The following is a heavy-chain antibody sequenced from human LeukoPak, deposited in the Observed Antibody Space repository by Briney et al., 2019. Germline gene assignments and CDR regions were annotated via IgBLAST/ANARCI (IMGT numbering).Heavy chain of an antibody. V-gene: IGHV1-8*01. CDR3: ARGRRGIRTLGY. D-gene: IGHD1-26*01. Sequence: GASVKVSCKASGYTFTSYDINWVRQATGQGLKWMGWMNPNSGNTGYAQKFQGRVTMTRNTSISTAYMELSSLRSEDTAVYYCARGRRGIRTLGYWGQGTLVTVSS. J-gene: IGHJ4*02. CDR2: MNPNSGNT. CDR1: GYTFTSYD.